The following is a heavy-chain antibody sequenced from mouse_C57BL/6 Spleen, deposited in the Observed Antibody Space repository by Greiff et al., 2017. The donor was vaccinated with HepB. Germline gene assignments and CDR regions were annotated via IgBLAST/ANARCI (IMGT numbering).Heavy chain of an antibody. Sequence: QVTLKVSGPGILQSSQTLSLTCSFSGFSLSTSGMGVSWSRQPSGKGLEWLAHIYWDDDKRYNPSLKRRLTITTNTSRNQVFLKITSVDTADTATYYCSRKDGYPAWFAYWGQGTLVTVSA. J-gene: IGHJ3*01. D-gene: IGHD2-3*01. CDR3: SRKDGYPAWFAY. V-gene: IGHV8-12*01. CDR1: GFSLSTSGMG. CDR2: IYWDDDK.